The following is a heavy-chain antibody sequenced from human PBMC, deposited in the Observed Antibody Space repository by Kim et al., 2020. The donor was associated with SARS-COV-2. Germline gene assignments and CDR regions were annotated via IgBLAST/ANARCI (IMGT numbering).Heavy chain of an antibody. Sequence: GGSLRLSCAASGFTFTQYAMSWVRQAPGKGLKWVSTINGVSTYIKYADSVKGRFTISRDNSKNTVYLQMSSLRAEDTAVYYCAKDLSTQHSENWDGWGQGTLVTVSS. J-gene: IGHJ1*01. CDR3: AKDLSTQHSENWDG. D-gene: IGHD1-26*01. CDR1: GFTFTQYA. V-gene: IGHV3-23*01. CDR2: INGVSTYI.